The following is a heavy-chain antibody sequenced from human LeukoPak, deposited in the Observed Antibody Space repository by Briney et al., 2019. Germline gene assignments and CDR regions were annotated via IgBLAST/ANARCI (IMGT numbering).Heavy chain of an antibody. Sequence: PGGSLRLSCAASGFTFDEFAMHWVRQVPGKGLEWVSGIRWNSGSIGYADSAKGRFTSSRDNAKNSLYLQMKSLRAEDTALYYCAKDLSVAGTEGFDYWGQGTLVTVSS. V-gene: IGHV3-9*01. D-gene: IGHD6-19*01. J-gene: IGHJ4*02. CDR3: AKDLSVAGTEGFDY. CDR1: GFTFDEFA. CDR2: IRWNSGSI.